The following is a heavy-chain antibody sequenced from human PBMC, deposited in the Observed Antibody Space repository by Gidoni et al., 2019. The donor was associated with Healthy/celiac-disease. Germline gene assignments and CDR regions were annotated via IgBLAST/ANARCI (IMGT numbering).Heavy chain of an antibody. CDR3: AREGSVSHTLELADYYGMDV. D-gene: IGHD1-7*01. J-gene: IGHJ6*02. V-gene: IGHV3-33*01. Sequence: QVQLVESGGGVVQPGRSLRLSCAASGFTFSSYGMHWVRQAPGKGLEWVAVIWYDGSNKYYADSVKGRFTISRDNSKNTLYLQMNSLRAEDTAVYYCAREGSVSHTLELADYYGMDVWGQGTTVTVSS. CDR1: GFTFSSYG. CDR2: IWYDGSNK.